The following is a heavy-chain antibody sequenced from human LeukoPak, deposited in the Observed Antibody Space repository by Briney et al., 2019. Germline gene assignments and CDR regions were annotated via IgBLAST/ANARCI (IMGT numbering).Heavy chain of an antibody. J-gene: IGHJ5*02. D-gene: IGHD4-17*01. V-gene: IGHV4-39*01. CDR2: IYYSGST. CDR3: ASYNGDYLDWFDP. CDR1: GGSISSSSYY. Sequence: SETLSLTCTVSGGSISSSSYYWGWIRRPPGKGLEWIGSIYYSGSTYYNPSLKSRVTISVDTSKNQFSLKLSSVTAADTAVYYCASYNGDYLDWFDPWGQGTLVTVSS.